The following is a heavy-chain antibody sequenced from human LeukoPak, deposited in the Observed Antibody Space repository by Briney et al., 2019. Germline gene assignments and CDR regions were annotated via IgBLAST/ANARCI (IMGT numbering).Heavy chain of an antibody. V-gene: IGHV3-30*18. D-gene: IGHD3-10*01. Sequence: GGSLRLSCAASGFTFSSYGMHWVRQAPGKGLEWVAVISYDGSNKYYADSVKGRFTISRDNSKNTLYLQMDSLRAEDTAVYYCAKDFRGSGSYYTPYYYYYGMDVWGKGTTVTVSS. CDR1: GFTFSSYG. J-gene: IGHJ6*04. CDR3: AKDFRGSGSYYTPYYYYYGMDV. CDR2: ISYDGSNK.